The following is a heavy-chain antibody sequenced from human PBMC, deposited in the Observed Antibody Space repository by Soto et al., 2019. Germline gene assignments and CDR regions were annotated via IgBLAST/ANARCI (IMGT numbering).Heavy chain of an antibody. CDR2: IYWDDDK. J-gene: IGHJ3*02. D-gene: IGHD3-3*01. CDR1: GFSLSTSGVG. V-gene: IGHV2-5*02. CDR3: AHRYYDFWSGPSNAFDI. Sequence: QITLKESGPTLVNPTQTLTLTCTFSGFSLSTSGVGVGWIRQPPGKALEWLALIYWDDDKRYSPSLKSRLTITKDTSKNQVVLTMTNMDPVDTATYYCAHRYYDFWSGPSNAFDIWGQGTMVTVSS.